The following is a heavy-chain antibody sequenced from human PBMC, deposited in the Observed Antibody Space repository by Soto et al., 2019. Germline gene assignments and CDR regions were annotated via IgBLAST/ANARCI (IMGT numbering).Heavy chain of an antibody. Sequence: SETLSLTCAVYGGSFSGYYWSWIRQPPGKGLEWIGEINHSGSTNYNPSLKSRVTISVDTSKNQFSLKLSSVTAADTAVYYCARGGLRKKYNWFDPWGQGTLVTVS. D-gene: IGHD5-12*01. CDR3: ARGGLRKKYNWFDP. CDR2: INHSGST. J-gene: IGHJ5*02. CDR1: GGSFSGYY. V-gene: IGHV4-34*01.